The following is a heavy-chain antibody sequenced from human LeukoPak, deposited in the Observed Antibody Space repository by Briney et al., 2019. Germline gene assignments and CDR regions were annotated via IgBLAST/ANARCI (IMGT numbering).Heavy chain of an antibody. Sequence: SETLSLTCTVSGGSINSGSYYWSWIRQPAGKGLEWIGRIYTSGATQYNPSLKSRVTMSVDTSKNQFSLKLSSVTAADTAVYYCARAPEGSSGWYVGLDYWGQGTLVTVSS. CDR3: ARAPEGSSGWYVGLDY. CDR1: GGSINSGSYY. J-gene: IGHJ4*02. V-gene: IGHV4-61*02. CDR2: IYTSGAT. D-gene: IGHD6-19*01.